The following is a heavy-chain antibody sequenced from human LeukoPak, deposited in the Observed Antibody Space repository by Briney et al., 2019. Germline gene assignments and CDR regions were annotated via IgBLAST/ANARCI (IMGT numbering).Heavy chain of an antibody. D-gene: IGHD5-12*01. CDR1: GGSISSGGYY. CDR3: TKGISGYDLY. CDR2: IYYSGST. Sequence: SQTLSLTCTVSGGSISSGGYYWSWIRQHPGKGLEWIGYIYYSGSTYYNPSLKSRVTIAVDTSKNQFSLNLSSVTAADTAVYYCTKGISGYDLYWGQGTLVTVSS. V-gene: IGHV4-31*03. J-gene: IGHJ4*02.